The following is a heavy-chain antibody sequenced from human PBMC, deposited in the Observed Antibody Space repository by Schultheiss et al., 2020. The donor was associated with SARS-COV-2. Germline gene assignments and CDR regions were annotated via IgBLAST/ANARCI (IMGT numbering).Heavy chain of an antibody. CDR2: IIPIFGTA. V-gene: IGHV1-69*05. D-gene: IGHD1-1*01. Sequence: SVKVSCKASGGTFSSYAISWVRQAPGQGLEWMGGIIPIFGTANYAQKFQGRVTLTTDKSTSTAYMEVMTLTSDDTAVYYCARGQQLSSLFDYWGQGTLVTVSS. CDR3: ARGQQLSSLFDY. CDR1: GGTFSSYA. J-gene: IGHJ4*02.